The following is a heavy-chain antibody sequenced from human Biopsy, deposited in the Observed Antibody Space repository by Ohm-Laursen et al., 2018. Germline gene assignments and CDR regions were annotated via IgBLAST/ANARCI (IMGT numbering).Heavy chain of an antibody. J-gene: IGHJ6*02. Sequence: PSETLSLTCAVYGGSFNGYFWSWIRQPPGKGLEWIGDITQSGSTNYSPSLKSRVTISVDTAKKQFSLSLRSVTAADTAVYYCARVPLPGIGAAYRGRFLYGMDVWGQGTTVSVSS. CDR1: GGSFNGYF. CDR3: ARVPLPGIGAAYRGRFLYGMDV. D-gene: IGHD6-13*01. CDR2: ITQSGST. V-gene: IGHV4-34*01.